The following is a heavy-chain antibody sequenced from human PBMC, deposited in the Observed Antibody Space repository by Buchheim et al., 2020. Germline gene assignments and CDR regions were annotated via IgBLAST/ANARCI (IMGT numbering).Heavy chain of an antibody. CDR3: ANPRGYCSGGSCYRFDY. CDR2: ISFHGKNK. V-gene: IGHV3-30*18. Sequence: QVQLVQSGGGVVQAGRSLNLSCAASGFTFSNYGIHWVRRPPGKGLEWVAGISFHGKNKFYADPVKGRFTISRDNSRNTVLLEMSSLRGADTAVYYCANPRGYCSGGSCYRFDYWGQGTL. CDR1: GFTFSNYG. D-gene: IGHD2-15*01. J-gene: IGHJ4*02.